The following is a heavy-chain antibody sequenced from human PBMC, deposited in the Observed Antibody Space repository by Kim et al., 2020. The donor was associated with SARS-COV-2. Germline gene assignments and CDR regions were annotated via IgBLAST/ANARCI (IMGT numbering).Heavy chain of an antibody. J-gene: IGHJ6*02. CDR3: ARDFTSYYYGMDV. CDR2: IYYSGST. Sequence: SETLSLTCTVSGGSISSYYWTWIRQPPGKGLEWIGYIYYSGSTNYNPSLKSRVTISIDTSKNQFSLKLTSVTAADTAVYYCARDFTSYYYGMDVWGQGTT. CDR1: GGSISSYY. V-gene: IGHV4-59*01.